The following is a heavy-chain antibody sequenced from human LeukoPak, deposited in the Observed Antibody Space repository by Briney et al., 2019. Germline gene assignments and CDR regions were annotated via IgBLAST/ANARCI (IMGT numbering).Heavy chain of an antibody. D-gene: IGHD2-2*01. Sequence: PSETLSLTCTVSGGSISSHYWSWLRQPAGKGLEWIGRMYTSGSTNYNPPLKSRCTMSVDTSKDQFSLKLSSVTAADTAVYYCARGGGSSTSPPTRYFDYWGQGTLVTVSS. CDR1: GGSISSHY. CDR2: MYTSGST. CDR3: ARGGGSSTSPPTRYFDY. J-gene: IGHJ4*02. V-gene: IGHV4-4*07.